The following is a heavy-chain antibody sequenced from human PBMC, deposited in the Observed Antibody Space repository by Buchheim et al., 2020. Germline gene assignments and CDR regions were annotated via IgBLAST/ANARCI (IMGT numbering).Heavy chain of an antibody. J-gene: IGHJ6*02. CDR1: GGSISSYY. D-gene: IGHD3-3*01. CDR3: ARDLYYDFWSGYYTGSGDYYYYGMDV. V-gene: IGHV4-4*07. CDR2: IYTSGST. Sequence: QVQLQESGPGLVKPSETLSLTCTVSGGSISSYYWSWIRQPAGKGLEWIGRIYTSGSTKYNPSLKSRVTMSVDTSKNQFSLKLSSVTAADTAVYYCARDLYYDFWSGYYTGSGDYYYYGMDVWGQGTT.